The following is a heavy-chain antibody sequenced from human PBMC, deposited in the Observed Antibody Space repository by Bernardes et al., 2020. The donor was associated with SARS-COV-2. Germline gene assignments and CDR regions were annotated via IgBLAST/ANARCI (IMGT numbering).Heavy chain of an antibody. CDR2: INHSGST. V-gene: IGHV4-34*01. Sequence: SETLSLTCAVYGGSFSGYYWSWIRQPPGKGLEWIGEINHSGSTNYNPSLKSRFTISVDTSKNQFSLKLSSVTTADTAVYYCARGLGYCSGGSCYYPYYYYGMDVWGQGTTVTVSS. CDR1: GGSFSGYY. CDR3: ARGLGYCSGGSCYYPYYYYGMDV. D-gene: IGHD2-15*01. J-gene: IGHJ6*02.